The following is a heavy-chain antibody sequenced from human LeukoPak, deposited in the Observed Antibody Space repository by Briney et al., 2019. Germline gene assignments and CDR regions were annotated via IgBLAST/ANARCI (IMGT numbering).Heavy chain of an antibody. CDR1: GFTFISYE. Sequence: GGSLRLSCAASGFTFISYEMNWVRQAPGKGLEWVSYISSSGNTKYYADSVKGRFTISRDNSKNTLYLQMNSLRAEDTAVYYCARDRRGSGWHGEVDYWGQGTLVTVSS. J-gene: IGHJ4*02. CDR2: ISSSGNTK. V-gene: IGHV3-48*03. CDR3: ARDRRGSGWHGEVDY. D-gene: IGHD6-19*01.